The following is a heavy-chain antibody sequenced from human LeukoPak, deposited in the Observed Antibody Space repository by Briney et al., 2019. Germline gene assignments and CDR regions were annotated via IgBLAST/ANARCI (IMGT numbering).Heavy chain of an antibody. CDR3: AMVRGVIFDY. J-gene: IGHJ4*02. CDR1: GFTFSSYS. Sequence: GGSLRLSCAGSGFTFSSYSMNWVRQAPGKGLEWVSYISSDSGTIYYADSVKGRFTISRDNAKNSLYLQMNSLRAEDTAVYYCAMVRGVIFDYWGQGALVTVSS. D-gene: IGHD3-10*01. V-gene: IGHV3-48*04. CDR2: ISSDSGTI.